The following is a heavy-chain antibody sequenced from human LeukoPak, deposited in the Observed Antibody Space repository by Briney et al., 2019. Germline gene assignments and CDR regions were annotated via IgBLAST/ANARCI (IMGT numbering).Heavy chain of an antibody. CDR1: GFTFSDYY. CDR3: ARNYYGSGNLDY. D-gene: IGHD3-10*01. Sequence: KPGGSLRLSCAASGFTFSDYYMSWIRQAPGQGLEWVAYISHSSGFTNYADSVKGRFAISRDNAKNSLYLQMNSLRAEDTALYYCARNYYGSGNLDYWGQGTLVTVSS. J-gene: IGHJ4*02. V-gene: IGHV3-11*03. CDR2: ISHSSGFT.